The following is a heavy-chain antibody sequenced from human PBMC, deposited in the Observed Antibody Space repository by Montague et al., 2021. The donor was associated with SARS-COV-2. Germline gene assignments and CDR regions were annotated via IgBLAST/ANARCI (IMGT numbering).Heavy chain of an antibody. CDR2: VCYSCGV. CDR1: GGTMITHY. J-gene: IGHJ5*02. Sequence: SETLSLTCTVSGGTMITHYYDWIRVPQWQGMELLALVCYSCGVNSNSSLTSRVTMSVDTSKTQFPLKLTFVTAADTAVDDCARAGSGRRAVNWFDPWGQGTLVTVSS. V-gene: IGHV4-59*11. CDR3: ARAGSGRRAVNWFDP. D-gene: IGHD3-10*01.